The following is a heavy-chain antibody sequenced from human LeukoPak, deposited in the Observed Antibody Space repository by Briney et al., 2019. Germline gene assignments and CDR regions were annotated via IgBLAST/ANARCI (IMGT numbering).Heavy chain of an antibody. V-gene: IGHV3-53*01. Sequence: GGSLRLSCTVSGFTVSSNYMSWVRQAPGKGLEWVSVIYSDGTTYNADSVKGRFTISRDNSKNTLYLQINSLRAEDTAVYYCARGIAAAGTALYNWGQGTLLTVSS. CDR1: GFTVSSNY. J-gene: IGHJ4*02. CDR3: ARGIAAAGTALYN. CDR2: IYSDGTT. D-gene: IGHD6-13*01.